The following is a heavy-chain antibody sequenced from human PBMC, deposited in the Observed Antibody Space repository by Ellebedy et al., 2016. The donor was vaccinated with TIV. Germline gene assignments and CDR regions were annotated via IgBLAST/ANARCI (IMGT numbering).Heavy chain of an antibody. V-gene: IGHV3-7*03. Sequence: GESLKISCAASGFTFSAYGMHWVRQAPGKGLDWVASTKQDGSETNYVDSVKGRFTISRDNANNSLCLQMNSLKVDDTAVYYCARGSTTVTSKNYFDTWGQGTLVTVSS. CDR2: TKQDGSET. D-gene: IGHD4-17*01. CDR3: ARGSTTVTSKNYFDT. J-gene: IGHJ5*02. CDR1: GFTFSAYG.